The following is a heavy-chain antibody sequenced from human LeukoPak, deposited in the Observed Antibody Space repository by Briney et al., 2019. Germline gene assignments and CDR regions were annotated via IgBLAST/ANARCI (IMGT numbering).Heavy chain of an antibody. V-gene: IGHV3-23*01. CDR2: IISGDTT. CDR3: AKFPNPTSGYFDY. CDR1: GFTFNTYG. D-gene: IGHD2-2*01. J-gene: IGHJ4*02. Sequence: PGGSLRLSCAASGFTFNTYGMTWVRQAPGKGLEWVSAIISGDTTYYADSVKGRFTISRDNSKNTLYLQMSSLRAEDTAVYYCAKFPNPTSGYFDYGAQGPLVTVPS.